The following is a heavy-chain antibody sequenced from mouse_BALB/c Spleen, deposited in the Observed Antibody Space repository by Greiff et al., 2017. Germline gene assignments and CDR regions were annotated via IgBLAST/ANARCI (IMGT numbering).Heavy chain of an antibody. Sequence: EVMLVESGGGLVQPGGSRKLSCAASGFTFSSFGMHWVRQAPEKGLEWVAYISSGSSTIYYADTVKGRFTISRDNPKNTLFLQMTSLRSEDTAMYYCARDGWNYWGQGTSVTVSS. D-gene: IGHD2-3*01. CDR2: ISSGSSTI. J-gene: IGHJ4*01. CDR3: ARDGWNY. CDR1: GFTFSSFG. V-gene: IGHV5-17*02.